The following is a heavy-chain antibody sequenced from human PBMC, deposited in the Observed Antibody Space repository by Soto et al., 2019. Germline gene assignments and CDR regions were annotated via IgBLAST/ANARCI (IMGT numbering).Heavy chain of an antibody. J-gene: IGHJ6*02. CDR1: GGSFSGYY. Sequence: SETLSLTCAVYGGSFSGYYWTWIRQPPGKGLEWIGEINHSGSTNYNPSLKSRVTISVETSKNQFSLILSSVTAADTAVYYCSRMNLERLLEAYELMVWGQGATVTVSS. CDR2: INHSGST. CDR3: SRMNLERLLEAYELMV. V-gene: IGHV4-34*01. D-gene: IGHD3-3*01.